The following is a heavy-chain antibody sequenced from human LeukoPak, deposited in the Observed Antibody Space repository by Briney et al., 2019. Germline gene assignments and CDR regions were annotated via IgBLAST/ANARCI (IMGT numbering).Heavy chain of an antibody. CDR2: LHSGGST. CDR3: ARIPLFTIPFDY. V-gene: IGHV3-53*01. J-gene: IGHJ4*02. CDR1: GFTVSSNY. D-gene: IGHD3-9*01. Sequence: GGSLRLSCAASGFTVSSNYMSWVRQAPGKGLEWVSVLHSGGSTYYADSVKGRFSISRDKSKNTLYLQMNSLRAEDTAVYYCARIPLFTIPFDYWGQGTLVTVSS.